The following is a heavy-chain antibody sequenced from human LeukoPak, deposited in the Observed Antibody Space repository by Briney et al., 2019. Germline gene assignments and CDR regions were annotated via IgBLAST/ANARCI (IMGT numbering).Heavy chain of an antibody. J-gene: IGHJ4*02. CDR1: GYTFTSYD. D-gene: IGHD3-22*01. V-gene: IGHV1-8*01. CDR2: MNPNSGNT. CDR3: ARGRYYDSSGSTTFDY. Sequence: GASVNVSFKASGYTFTSYDINWVRQATGQGLEWMGWMNPNSGNTGYAQKFQGRVTMTRNTSISTAYMELSSLRSEDTAVYYCARGRYYDSSGSTTFDYWGQGTLVTVSS.